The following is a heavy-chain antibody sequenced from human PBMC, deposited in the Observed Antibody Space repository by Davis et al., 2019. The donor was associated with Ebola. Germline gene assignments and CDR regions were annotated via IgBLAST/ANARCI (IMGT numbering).Heavy chain of an antibody. CDR3: ARAQFPTTSDH. V-gene: IGHV1-18*01. CDR1: GHTFSSYT. CDR2: INPHNGNT. Sequence: ASVKVSCKASGHTFSSYTITWVRQAPGQGLEWMGWINPHNGNTNYAQNVQGRVTMTTDTSTSTAYMEVGILRSDDTAVYYCARAQFPTTSDHWGQGTLVTVSS. D-gene: IGHD1-1*01. J-gene: IGHJ4*02.